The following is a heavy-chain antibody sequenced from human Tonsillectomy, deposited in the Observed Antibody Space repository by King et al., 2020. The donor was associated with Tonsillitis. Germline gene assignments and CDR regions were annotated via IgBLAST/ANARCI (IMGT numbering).Heavy chain of an antibody. J-gene: IGHJ4*02. CDR3: AKGHSSGWFYFDS. D-gene: IGHD6-19*01. V-gene: IGHV3-30*18. CDR2: ISYDGKNK. CDR1: GFTFSSHG. Sequence: VQLVESGGGVVQPGRSLRLSCAASGFTFSSHGMHWVRQAPGKGLEGVAVISYDGKNKYNAGSVKGRFTISSDNSKNTLYLQMNSLRGEETALYYCAKGHSSGWFYFDSWGQGTLVTVSS.